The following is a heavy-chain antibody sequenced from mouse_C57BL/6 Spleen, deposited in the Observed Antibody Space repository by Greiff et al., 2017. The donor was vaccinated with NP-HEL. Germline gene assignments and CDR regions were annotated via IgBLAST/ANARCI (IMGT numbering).Heavy chain of an antibody. CDR2: IYPGDGDT. CDR3: ARLTGPY. D-gene: IGHD4-1*01. V-gene: IGHV1-82*01. J-gene: IGHJ2*01. CDR1: GYAFSSSW. Sequence: VQLQQSGPELVKPGASVKISCKASGYAFSSSWMNWVKQRPGKGLEWIGRIYPGDGDTNYNGKFKGKATLTADKSSSTAYMQLSSLTSEDSAVYFCARLTGPYWGQGTTLTVSS.